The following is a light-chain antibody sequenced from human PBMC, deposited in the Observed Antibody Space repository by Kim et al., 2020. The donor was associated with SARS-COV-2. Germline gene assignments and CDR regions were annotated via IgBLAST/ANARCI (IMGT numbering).Light chain of an antibody. Sequence: LSPGERATLSCRARQSISTDLAWYQQKPGQPPRLFIYGASNRATGIPARFSGGGSGTDFTLTVSSLEPEDSAVYYCQQRNKWPRTFGQGTKVEIK. J-gene: IGKJ1*01. V-gene: IGKV3-11*01. CDR3: QQRNKWPRT. CDR2: GAS. CDR1: QSISTD.